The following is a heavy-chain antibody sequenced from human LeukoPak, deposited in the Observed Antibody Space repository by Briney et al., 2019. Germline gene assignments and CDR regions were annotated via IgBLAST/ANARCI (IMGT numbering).Heavy chain of an antibody. CDR3: ARARDIVVVPAAIPGDAFDI. Sequence: GGSLRLSCAASGFTFSSYGMHWVRQAPGKGLEWVAFIRYDGSNKYYADSVKGRFTISRDNSKNTLYLQMNSLRAEDMAVYYCARARDIVVVPAAIPGDAFDIWGQGTMVTVSS. D-gene: IGHD2-2*02. V-gene: IGHV3-30*02. J-gene: IGHJ3*02. CDR1: GFTFSSYG. CDR2: IRYDGSNK.